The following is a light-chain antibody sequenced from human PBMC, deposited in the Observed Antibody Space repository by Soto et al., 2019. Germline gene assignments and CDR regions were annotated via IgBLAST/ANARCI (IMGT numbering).Light chain of an antibody. J-gene: IGKJ1*01. CDR2: DAS. Sequence: EIWMTQSPATLSVSPGEGATVACRASQSVSSHLAWYQHKPGQAPRLLFYDASTRATGIPARLSGSGSGTEFTLTISSLKSDDFATYYCQQYNYYWTFGPGTKVDI. CDR1: QSVSSH. CDR3: QQYNYYWT. V-gene: IGKV3-15*01.